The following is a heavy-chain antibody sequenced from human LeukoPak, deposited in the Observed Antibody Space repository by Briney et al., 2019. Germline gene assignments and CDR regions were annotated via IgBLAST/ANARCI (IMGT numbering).Heavy chain of an antibody. Sequence: ASVKVSCKASGYTFTGYYMHWVRQAPGQGLEWMGWISPNSGGTNYAQKFQGRVTMTRDTSISTAYMELSRLRSDDTAVYYCAGTAMGKPTRFDYWGQGTLVTVSS. V-gene: IGHV1-2*02. CDR3: AGTAMGKPTRFDY. CDR2: ISPNSGGT. D-gene: IGHD5-18*01. CDR1: GYTFTGYY. J-gene: IGHJ4*02.